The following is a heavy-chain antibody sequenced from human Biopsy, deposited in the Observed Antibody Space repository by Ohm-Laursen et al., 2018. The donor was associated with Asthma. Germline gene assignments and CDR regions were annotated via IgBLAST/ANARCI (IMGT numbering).Heavy chain of an antibody. J-gene: IGHJ6*02. D-gene: IGHD2-21*02. V-gene: IGHV3-30*03. CDR1: GFRFPVYG. CDR3: TRDRFYNSVTSESFYYGVDV. Sequence: SLRLSCAASGFRFPVYGMHWVRQGPGKGPEWVALISYDGRETGYVDSVKGRFTISRDNFRNTVHLQMSSLRPEDSAVYYCTRDRFYNSVTSESFYYGVDVWGQGTTVTVSS. CDR2: ISYDGRET.